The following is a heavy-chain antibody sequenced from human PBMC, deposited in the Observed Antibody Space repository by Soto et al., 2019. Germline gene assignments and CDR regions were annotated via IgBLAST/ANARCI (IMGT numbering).Heavy chain of an antibody. V-gene: IGHV3-53*01. CDR1: GFTVSSSF. CDR2: IYDGDKT. J-gene: IGHJ2*01. CDR3: ARRLGSLPTANLDL. D-gene: IGHD1-1*01. Sequence: GGSLRLSCSASGFTVSSSFMTWVRQAPGKGLESVSVIYDGDKTFYADSVRGRFTISRDNAKNALYLQMNSLRAEDTAVYYCARRLGSLPTANLDLWGRGTLVTVSS.